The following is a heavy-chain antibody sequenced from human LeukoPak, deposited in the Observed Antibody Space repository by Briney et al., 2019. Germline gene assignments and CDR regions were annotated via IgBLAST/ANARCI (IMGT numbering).Heavy chain of an antibody. CDR1: GYTFTSYG. CDR2: ISAYNGNT. J-gene: IGHJ4*02. V-gene: IGHV1-18*01. CDR3: ARDPHDIVVVPAAMGVDY. D-gene: IGHD2-2*01. Sequence: ASVKVSCKASGYTFTSYGISWVRQAPGQGLEWMGWISAYNGNTNYAQKLQGRVTMTTDTSTSTAYMELRSLRSDGTAVYYCARDPHDIVVVPAAMGVDYWGQGTLVTVSS.